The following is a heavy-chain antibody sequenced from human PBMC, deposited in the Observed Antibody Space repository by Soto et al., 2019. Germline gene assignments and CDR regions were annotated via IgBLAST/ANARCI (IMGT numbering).Heavy chain of an antibody. Sequence: GSLRLSCEASGITFSSHVMSWVRQAPGNGLEWVSSIGASGGSTDYADSVKGRFTISRDNSKNTLYLQMNSLRADDTAVYYCARDQGGSSGWYINDAFDIWGQGTMVTVSS. V-gene: IGHV3-23*01. CDR3: ARDQGGSSGWYINDAFDI. CDR1: GITFSSHV. D-gene: IGHD6-19*01. J-gene: IGHJ3*02. CDR2: IGASGGST.